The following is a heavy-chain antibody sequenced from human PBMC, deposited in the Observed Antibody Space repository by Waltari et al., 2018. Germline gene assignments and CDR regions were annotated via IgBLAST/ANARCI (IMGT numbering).Heavy chain of an antibody. Sequence: EVQLVESGGGLVQPGGSLRLSCVASGFTLNTFWMSWVRQAPGKGLEWVTDIKQDGSDTYYADSVKGRFTVSRDNAKNSLYLQMNSLRVEDTAVYYCARDWEGDRPNFDYWGQGTLVTVSS. CDR1: GFTLNTFW. J-gene: IGHJ4*02. V-gene: IGHV3-7*04. CDR3: ARDWEGDRPNFDY. CDR2: IKQDGSDT. D-gene: IGHD1-26*01.